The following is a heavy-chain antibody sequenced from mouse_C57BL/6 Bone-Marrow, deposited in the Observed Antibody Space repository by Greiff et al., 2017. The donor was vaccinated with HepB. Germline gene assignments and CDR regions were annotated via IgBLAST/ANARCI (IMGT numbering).Heavy chain of an antibody. CDR2: IYPGGGYT. Sequence: VQLQQSGAELVRPGTSVKMSCKASGYTFTNYWIGWAKQRPGHGLEWIGDIYPGGGYTNYNEKFKGKATLTADKSSSTAYMQFSSLTSEDSAIYYCARNVRNYVGYFDVWGTGITVTVSS. V-gene: IGHV1-63*01. D-gene: IGHD2-1*01. CDR1: GYTFTNYW. J-gene: IGHJ1*03. CDR3: ARNVRNYVGYFDV.